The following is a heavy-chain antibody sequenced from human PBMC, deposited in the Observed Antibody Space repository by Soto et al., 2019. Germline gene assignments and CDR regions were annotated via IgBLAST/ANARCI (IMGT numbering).Heavy chain of an antibody. CDR3: ARSPIEAVVKGDFDY. Sequence: PSETLSLTCTVSGGSISSYYWRWIREPPGKGLEWIGYIYNSGRTNYNPSLKSRVTISVDTSKNQFSLKLSSVTAADTAVYYCARSPIEAVVKGDFDYWGQGILVTVSS. V-gene: IGHV4-59*08. CDR2: IYNSGRT. J-gene: IGHJ4*02. CDR1: GGSISSYY. D-gene: IGHD6-13*01.